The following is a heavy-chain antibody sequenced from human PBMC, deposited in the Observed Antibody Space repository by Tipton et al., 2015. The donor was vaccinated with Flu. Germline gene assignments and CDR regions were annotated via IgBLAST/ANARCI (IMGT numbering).Heavy chain of an antibody. J-gene: IGHJ6*02. D-gene: IGHD3-22*01. CDR2: IYYSGST. CDR3: ARDRPHYYGVGYCYGMDV. CDR1: GGSVSGGSYY. V-gene: IGHV4-61*01. Sequence: TLSLTCTVSGGSVSGGSYYWSWIRQPPGKGLEWIGYIYYSGSTNYNPSLKSRVTISVDTSKNQFSLKLSSVTAADTAVYYCARDRPHYYGVGYCYGMDVWGQGTTVTVSS.